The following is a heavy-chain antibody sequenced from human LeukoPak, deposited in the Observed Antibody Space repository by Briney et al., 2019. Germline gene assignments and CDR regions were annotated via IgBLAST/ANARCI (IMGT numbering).Heavy chain of an antibody. V-gene: IGHV3-23*01. D-gene: IGHD6-19*01. CDR1: GFTFSSYA. J-gene: IGHJ4*02. CDR2: ISSSGGTT. Sequence: PGGSLRLSCAASGFTFSSYAMSWVRQAPGKGLEWVSAISSSGGTTYYADSVKGRFTISRDNAKNSLYLQMNSLRAEDTAVYYCARALPGIAVADYYFDYWGQGTLVTVSS. CDR3: ARALPGIAVADYYFDY.